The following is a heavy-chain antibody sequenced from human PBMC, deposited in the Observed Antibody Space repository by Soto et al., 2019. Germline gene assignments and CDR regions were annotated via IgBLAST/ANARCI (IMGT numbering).Heavy chain of an antibody. V-gene: IGHV3-23*01. Sequence: PGGSLRLSCAASGFTFSSYAMSWVRQAPGKGLEWVSAIGARSGSTYYADSVKGRFTISRDNSKNTHYLQMSNLRAEDTAVYYCARGPSYSDSYFDHWGQGTLVTVSS. CDR1: GFTFSSYA. J-gene: IGHJ4*02. CDR2: IGARSGST. CDR3: ARGPSYSDSYFDH. D-gene: IGHD4-17*01.